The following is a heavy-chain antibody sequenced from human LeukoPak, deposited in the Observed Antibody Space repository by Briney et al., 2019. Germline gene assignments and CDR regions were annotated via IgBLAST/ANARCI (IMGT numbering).Heavy chain of an antibody. CDR3: ARQPSGTAAFDI. D-gene: IGHD1/OR15-1a*01. Sequence: SETLSPTCAVSGGSISSYYWSWIRQSPGKGLEWIAYIYHSGNTNYNPSFKSRVTISVDTSKNQFSLKLTSVAAADTAIYYCARQPSGTAAFDIWGQGTIVTVSS. V-gene: IGHV4-59*08. J-gene: IGHJ3*02. CDR2: IYHSGNT. CDR1: GGSISSYY.